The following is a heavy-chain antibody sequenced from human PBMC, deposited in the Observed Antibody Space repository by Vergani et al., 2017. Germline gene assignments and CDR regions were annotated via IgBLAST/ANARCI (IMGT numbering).Heavy chain of an antibody. Sequence: QVHLVESGGGVVQPGRSLRLSCVVSGFTSSYYGMHWVRQAPGKGLEWVAGISYDGTQKYYADSVKGRFTISRDNSKSTLYLQMNSLRTEDTAVYYCATKICGTPGCQIGYFREWGQGTLVTVSS. CDR1: GFTSSYYG. V-gene: IGHV3-30*03. CDR2: ISYDGTQK. J-gene: IGHJ1*01. CDR3: ATKICGTPGCQIGYFRE. D-gene: IGHD1-1*01.